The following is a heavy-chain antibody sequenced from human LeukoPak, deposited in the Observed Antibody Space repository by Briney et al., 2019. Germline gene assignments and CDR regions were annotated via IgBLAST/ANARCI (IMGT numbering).Heavy chain of an antibody. V-gene: IGHV1-18*01. CDR2: ISGYNGHT. CDR1: GYTFTSYG. Sequence: EASVKVSCKASGYTFTSYGIHWVRQAPGQGLEWMGWISGYNGHTNYAQKVQGRVTMTTDTSTSTAYVELRSLRSDDTAVYYCAREYSYGNDFDYWGQGTLVTVSS. D-gene: IGHD5-18*01. J-gene: IGHJ4*02. CDR3: AREYSYGNDFDY.